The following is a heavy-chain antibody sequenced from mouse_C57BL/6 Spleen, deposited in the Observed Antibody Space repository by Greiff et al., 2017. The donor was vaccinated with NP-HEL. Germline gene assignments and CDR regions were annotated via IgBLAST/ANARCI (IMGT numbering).Heavy chain of an antibody. CDR2: IDPSDSET. CDR3: ARRGDYYVSSYAMDY. V-gene: IGHV1-52*01. D-gene: IGHD1-1*01. CDR1: GYTFTSYW. J-gene: IGHJ4*01. Sequence: QVQLQQPGAELVRPGSSVKLSCKASGYTFTSYWMHWVKQRHIQGLEWIGNIDPSDSETHYNQKFKDKATLTVDKSSSTAYQQLSSLTSDDSAVYYCARRGDYYVSSYAMDYWGQGPSVTVSS.